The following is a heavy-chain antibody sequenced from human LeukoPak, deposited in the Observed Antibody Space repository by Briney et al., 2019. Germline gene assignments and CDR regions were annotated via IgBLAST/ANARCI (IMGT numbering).Heavy chain of an antibody. CDR3: ARASYGDLPLRAFDI. J-gene: IGHJ3*02. V-gene: IGHV4-39*07. Sequence: NPSETLSLTCTVSGGSISSSSYYWGWIRQPPGKGLEWIGSIYYSGSTYYNPSLKSRVTISVDTSKNQFSLKLSSVTAADTAVYYCARASYGDLPLRAFDIWGQGTMVTVSS. D-gene: IGHD4-17*01. CDR1: GGSISSSSYY. CDR2: IYYSGST.